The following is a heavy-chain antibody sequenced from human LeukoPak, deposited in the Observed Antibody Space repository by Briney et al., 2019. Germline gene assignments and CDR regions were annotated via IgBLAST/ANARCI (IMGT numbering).Heavy chain of an antibody. CDR1: GFTFDDYG. V-gene: IGHV3-20*01. CDR2: INWNGGST. Sequence: GGSLTLSCAASGFTFDDYGMSWVRQAPGKGLEWVSGINWNGGSTGYADSVKGRFTISRDNAKNSLYLQMNSLRAEDTALYHCARSSGWYYYYMDVWGKGTTVTVSS. D-gene: IGHD6-19*01. CDR3: ARSSGWYYYYMDV. J-gene: IGHJ6*03.